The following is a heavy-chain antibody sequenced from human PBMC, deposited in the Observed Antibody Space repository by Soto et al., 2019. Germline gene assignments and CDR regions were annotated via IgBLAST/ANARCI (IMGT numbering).Heavy chain of an antibody. Sequence: SGPTLVNPTQTLTLTCTFSWFSLSTSGMCVSWIRQPPGKALEGLALIDWDDDKYYSTSLKTRLTISKDTSKNQVVLTMTNMDPVDTATYYCARMVYYYDSSGYYLAPFDYWGQGTLVTVSS. CDR1: WFSLSTSGMC. CDR3: ARMVYYYDSSGYYLAPFDY. J-gene: IGHJ4*02. V-gene: IGHV2-70*01. CDR2: IDWDDDK. D-gene: IGHD3-22*01.